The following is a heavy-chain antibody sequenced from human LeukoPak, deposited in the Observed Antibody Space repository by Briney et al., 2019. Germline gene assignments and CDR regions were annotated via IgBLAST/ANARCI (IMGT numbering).Heavy chain of an antibody. V-gene: IGHV4-30-4*08. J-gene: IGHJ4*02. CDR1: GGSISSGDYY. CDR2: IYYSGST. D-gene: IGHD3-3*01. CDR3: AREGNYDFWSGYYKPGL. Sequence: SEALSLTCTVSGGSISSGDYYWSWIRQPPGKGLEWIGYIYYSGSTYYNPSLKSRVTISVDTSKNQFSLKLSSVTAADTAVYYCAREGNYDFWSGYYKPGLWGQGTLVTVSS.